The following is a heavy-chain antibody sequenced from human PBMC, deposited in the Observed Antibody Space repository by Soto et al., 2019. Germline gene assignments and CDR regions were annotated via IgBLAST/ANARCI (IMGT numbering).Heavy chain of an antibody. CDR3: ARDLSVVTAISPQNY. J-gene: IGHJ4*02. Sequence: ASVKVSCKASGYTFTSYGISWVRQAPGQGLEWMGWISAYNGNTNYAQKLQGRVTMTTDTSTSTAYMELRSLRSDDTAVYYCARDLSVVTAISPQNYWGQGTLVTVSS. CDR2: ISAYNGNT. V-gene: IGHV1-18*04. D-gene: IGHD2-21*02. CDR1: GYTFTSYG.